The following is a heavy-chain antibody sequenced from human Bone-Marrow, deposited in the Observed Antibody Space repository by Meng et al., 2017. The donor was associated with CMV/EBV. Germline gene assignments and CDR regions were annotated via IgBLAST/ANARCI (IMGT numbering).Heavy chain of an antibody. D-gene: IGHD6-19*01. CDR3: AKRRSGWDQYFDY. V-gene: IGHV4-31*03. CDR2: IYYSGST. Sequence: SETLSLTCSVSGGSLSSGGFYWTWIRQHPGKGLEYIGYIYYSGSTYYNPSLKSRVTISVDTSKNQFSLKLSSVTAEDTAVYYCAKRRSGWDQYFDYWDQGTLVTVSS. CDR1: GGSLSSGGFY. J-gene: IGHJ4*02.